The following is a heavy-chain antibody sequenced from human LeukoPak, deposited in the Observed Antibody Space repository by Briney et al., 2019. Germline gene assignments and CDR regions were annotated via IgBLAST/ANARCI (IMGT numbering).Heavy chain of an antibody. D-gene: IGHD3-3*01. J-gene: IGHJ4*02. CDR2: IKSKFDGGTT. Sequence: PGGTLRLFCAVSGVTFTNACMSWVRDAPGKGLEWVGRIKSKFDGGTTDYTALVKCIFTISRYDYSDSLYLQMNGLETEEALVYYCTTDAFWNGYDAYWGQGTLVTVSS. CDR3: TTDAFWNGYDAY. V-gene: IGHV3-15*01. CDR1: GVTFTNAC.